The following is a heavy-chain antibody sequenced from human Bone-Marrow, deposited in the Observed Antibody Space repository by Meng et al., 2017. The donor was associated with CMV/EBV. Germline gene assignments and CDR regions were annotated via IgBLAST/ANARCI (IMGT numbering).Heavy chain of an antibody. Sequence: GGSLRLSCAASGFTFSSYAMHWVRQAPGKGLEWVAVKSYDGSNKYYADSVKGRFTISRDNSKNTLYLQMNSLRAEDTAVYYCARDTVNYYYYYYGMDVWGQGTTVTVSS. J-gene: IGHJ6*02. D-gene: IGHD4-11*01. CDR2: KSYDGSNK. CDR3: ARDTVNYYYYYYGMDV. CDR1: GFTFSSYA. V-gene: IGHV3-30*04.